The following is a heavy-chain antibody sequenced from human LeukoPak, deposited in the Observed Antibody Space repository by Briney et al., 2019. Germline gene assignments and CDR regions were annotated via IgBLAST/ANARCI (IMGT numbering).Heavy chain of an antibody. CDR3: AKSPSGRGGYNWFDP. V-gene: IGHV4-4*07. J-gene: IGHJ5*02. CDR1: GGSISSYY. CDR2: IYTSGST. Sequence: SETLSLTCTVSGGSISSYYWSWIRQPAGKGLEWIGRIYTSGSTNYNPSLKSRVTMSIDTSKNQFSLNLSSVTAADTAVYYCAKSPSGRGGYNWFDPWGQGTLVTVSS. D-gene: IGHD3-16*01.